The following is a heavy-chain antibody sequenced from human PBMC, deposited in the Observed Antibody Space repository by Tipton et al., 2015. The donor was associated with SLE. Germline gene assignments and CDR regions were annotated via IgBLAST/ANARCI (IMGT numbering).Heavy chain of an antibody. Sequence: TLSLTCTVSGGSISSGSYYWSWIRQPAGKGLEWIGHIYTSGSTDYNPSLKSRVTISVDTSKNQFSLKLSSVTAADTAVYYCAELEGLSYGYSFDYWGQGILVTVSS. V-gene: IGHV4-61*09. CDR2: IYTSGST. CDR3: AELEGLSYGYSFDY. J-gene: IGHJ4*02. D-gene: IGHD5-18*01. CDR1: GGSISSGSYY.